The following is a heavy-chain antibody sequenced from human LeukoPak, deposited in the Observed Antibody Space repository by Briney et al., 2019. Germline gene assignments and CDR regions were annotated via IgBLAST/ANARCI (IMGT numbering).Heavy chain of an antibody. CDR3: ARSQPSSSSDYYYYYYMDV. CDR1: GGTFSSYA. CDR2: IIPIFGTA. J-gene: IGHJ6*03. V-gene: IGHV1-69*05. D-gene: IGHD6-6*01. Sequence: SVKVSCKASGGTFSSYAISWVRQAPGQGLEWTGGIIPIFGTANYAQKVQGRVTITTDESTSTAYMELSSLRSEDTAVYYCARSQPSSSSDYYYYYYMDVWGKGTTVTVSS.